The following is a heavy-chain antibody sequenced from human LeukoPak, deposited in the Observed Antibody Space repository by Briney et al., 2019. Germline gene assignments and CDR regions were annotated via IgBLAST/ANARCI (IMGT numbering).Heavy chain of an antibody. Sequence: GGSLRLSCAVSGITLSNYGMSWVRQAPGKGLEWVSAISGSGGSTYYADSVKGRFTISRDNSKNTLYLQMNSLRAEDTAVYYCAKLMRDYYDSSGYYSYYFDYWGQGTLVTVSS. V-gene: IGHV3-23*01. CDR3: AKLMRDYYDSSGYYSYYFDY. CDR2: ISGSGGST. CDR1: GITLSNYG. J-gene: IGHJ4*02. D-gene: IGHD3-22*01.